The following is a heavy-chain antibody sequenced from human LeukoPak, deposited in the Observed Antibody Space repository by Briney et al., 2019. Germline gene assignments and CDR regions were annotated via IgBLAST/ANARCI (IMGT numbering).Heavy chain of an antibody. V-gene: IGHV3-30*18. CDR1: GFTFSSYG. J-gene: IGHJ4*02. CDR3: AKDRGSGSYLDY. D-gene: IGHD3-10*01. Sequence: PGGSLRLSCAASGFTFSSYGMHWVRQAPGKGLEWVAVISYDGSNKYYADSVKGRFTISRDNSKNTLYLQMNSLGAEDTAVYYCAKDRGSGSYLDYWGQGTLVTVSS. CDR2: ISYDGSNK.